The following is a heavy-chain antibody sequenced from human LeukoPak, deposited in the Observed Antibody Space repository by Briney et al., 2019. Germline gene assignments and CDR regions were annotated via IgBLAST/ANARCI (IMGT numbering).Heavy chain of an antibody. CDR3: ARGSLRGPMGPPDDY. CDR1: GYTFTSYG. D-gene: IGHD3-10*01. J-gene: IGHJ4*02. V-gene: IGHV1-18*01. CDR2: ISAYNGNT. Sequence: ASVKVSCKASGYTFTSYGISWVRQAPGQGLEWMGWISAYNGNTNYAQKLQGRVTMTTDTSTSTAYMELRSLRSDDTAVYYCARGSLRGPMGPPDDYWGQGTLVTVSS.